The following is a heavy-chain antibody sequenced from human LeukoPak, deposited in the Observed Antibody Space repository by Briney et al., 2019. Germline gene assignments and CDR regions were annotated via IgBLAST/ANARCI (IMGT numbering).Heavy chain of an antibody. CDR3: ATALTGTRFDY. CDR2: ISSDSRYI. D-gene: IGHD1-20*01. CDR1: GFTFSSYS. V-gene: IGHV3-21*01. J-gene: IGHJ4*02. Sequence: GGSLRLSCAASGFTFSSYSMNWVRQAPGKGLEWVSSISSDSRYIYYPDSVKGRFSISRDNTKNSLYLQMNSLRAEDTAVYYCATALTGTRFDYWGQGILVTVSS.